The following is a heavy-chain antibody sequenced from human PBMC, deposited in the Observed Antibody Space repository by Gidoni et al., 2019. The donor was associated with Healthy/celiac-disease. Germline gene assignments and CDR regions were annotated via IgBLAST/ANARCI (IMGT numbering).Heavy chain of an antibody. Sequence: EVQLVESGGGLVQPGGSLKLSCAASGFTFSGSAMHWVRQASGKGLEWVGRIRSKANSYATAYAASVKGRFTISRDVSKNTAYLQMNSLKTEDTAVYYCTSPLDGMDVWGQGTTVTVSS. CDR3: TSPLDGMDV. CDR1: GFTFSGSA. CDR2: IRSKANSYAT. J-gene: IGHJ6*02. V-gene: IGHV3-73*01.